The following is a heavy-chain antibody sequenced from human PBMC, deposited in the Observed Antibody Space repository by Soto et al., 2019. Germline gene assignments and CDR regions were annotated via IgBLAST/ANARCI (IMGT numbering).Heavy chain of an antibody. J-gene: IGHJ5*02. Sequence: LSLTCTVSGGSISSGDYYWSWIHQPPGKGLEWIGYIYYSGSTYYNPSLKSRVTISVDTSKNQFSLKLSSVTAADTAVYYCARAHLVVVVAATKTSNWFDPWGQGTLVTVSS. D-gene: IGHD2-15*01. CDR1: GGSISSGDYY. CDR3: ARAHLVVVVAATKTSNWFDP. CDR2: IYYSGST. V-gene: IGHV4-30-4*01.